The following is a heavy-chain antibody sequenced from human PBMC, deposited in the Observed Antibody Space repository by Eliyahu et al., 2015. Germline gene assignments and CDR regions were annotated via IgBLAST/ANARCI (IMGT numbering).Heavy chain of an antibody. V-gene: IGHV3-53*01. Sequence: EEHLVESGGGLVQPGGPLRLSCAASGFTVSSNYMSWVRQAPGKGLEWVSIIYPDDNTYYADSVKGRFTISRDNSKNTLDLQMNSLRAEDTAIYYCAKDRGPQWLFWWGQGTLVTVSS. D-gene: IGHD6-19*01. CDR3: AKDRGPQWLFW. CDR1: GFTVSSNY. CDR2: IYPDDNT. J-gene: IGHJ4*02.